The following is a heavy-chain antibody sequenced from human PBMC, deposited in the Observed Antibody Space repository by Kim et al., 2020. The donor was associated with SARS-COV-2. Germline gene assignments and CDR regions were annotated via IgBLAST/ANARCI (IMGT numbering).Heavy chain of an antibody. CDR1: GFTFSSYE. CDR3: ARDPFHSAVAGTSWYFDL. V-gene: IGHV3-48*03. CDR2: ISSSGSTI. D-gene: IGHD6-19*01. J-gene: IGHJ2*01. Sequence: GGSLRLSCAASGFTFSSYEMNWVRQAPGKGLEWVSYISSSGSTIYYADSVKGRFTISRDNAKNSLYLQMNSLRAEDTAVYYCARDPFHSAVAGTSWYFDLWGRGTLVTVSS.